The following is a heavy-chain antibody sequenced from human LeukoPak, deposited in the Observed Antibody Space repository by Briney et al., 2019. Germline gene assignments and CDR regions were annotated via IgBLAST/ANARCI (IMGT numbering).Heavy chain of an antibody. CDR2: IWYDRSNK. Sequence: PGGSLRLSCAASGFIFSNYGMHWVRQAPGKGLEWVAVIWYDRSNKYYADSVKGRFTISRDNSKNTVYLQMNSLRAEDTAVYYCARGLRNTDTFDIWGQGTMVTVSS. J-gene: IGHJ3*02. CDR1: GFIFSNYG. V-gene: IGHV3-33*01. CDR3: ARGLRNTDTFDI.